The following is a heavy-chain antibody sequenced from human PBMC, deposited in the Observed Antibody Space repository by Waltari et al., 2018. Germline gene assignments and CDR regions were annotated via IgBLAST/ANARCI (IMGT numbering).Heavy chain of an antibody. CDR1: GGSLSRSY. Sequence: QVPLQVSVPGLVKPSETLSLTCTLPGGSLSRSYWSWIRHPPGTGLEWIGSIYARGSTNYNPSLNSRVTISVDTSKNQFSLKLSSVTAADTAGYYCARSPPRVPAAIGNWFDTWGQGTLVTVSS. V-gene: IGHV4-4*09. J-gene: IGHJ5*02. CDR2: IYARGST. D-gene: IGHD2-2*02. CDR3: ARSPPRVPAAIGNWFDT.